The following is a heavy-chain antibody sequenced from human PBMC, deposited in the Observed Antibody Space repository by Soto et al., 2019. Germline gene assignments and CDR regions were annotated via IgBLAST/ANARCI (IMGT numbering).Heavy chain of an antibody. CDR3: AKDFTTMVRMCDY. J-gene: IGHJ4*02. CDR2: ISWNSASI. CDR1: GFTFDDYA. D-gene: IGHD5-18*01. V-gene: IGHV3-9*01. Sequence: EVQLVESGGALVQPGRSLRLSCAASGFTFDDYAMHWVRQAPGKGPEWVSGISWNSASIGYADSVKGRFTISRDNAKKSLNLQMNSLKAEDTAVYFCAKDFTTMVRMCDYWGQGTLVTVSS.